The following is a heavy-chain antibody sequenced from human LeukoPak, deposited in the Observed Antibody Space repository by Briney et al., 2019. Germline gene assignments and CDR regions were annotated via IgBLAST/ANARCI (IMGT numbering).Heavy chain of an antibody. J-gene: IGHJ5*02. CDR3: ARQGGYCSSTSCPNWFDP. Sequence: ASVKVSCKASGYTFTSYGISWVRQAPGQGLEWMGWISAYNGNTNYAQKLQGRVTMTTDTSTSTAYMGLRSLRSDDTAVYYCARQGGYCSSTSCPNWFDPWGQGTLVTVSS. CDR1: GYTFTSYG. D-gene: IGHD2-2*01. CDR2: ISAYNGNT. V-gene: IGHV1-18*01.